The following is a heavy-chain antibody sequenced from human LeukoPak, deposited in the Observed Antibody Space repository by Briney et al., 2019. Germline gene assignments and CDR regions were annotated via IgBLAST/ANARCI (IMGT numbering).Heavy chain of an antibody. CDR3: ASPRDIVVVVAATAGYFDL. J-gene: IGHJ2*01. V-gene: IGHV4-38-2*02. CDR2: LYHSGST. D-gene: IGHD2-15*01. Sequence: SETLSLTCTVSGYSISNGYYWSWIRQPPGKGLEWIGSLYHSGSTFYKPSLKNRVSISVDTSKNQFSLKLSSVTAADTAVYYCASPRDIVVVVAATAGYFDLWGRGTLVTVSS. CDR1: GYSISNGYY.